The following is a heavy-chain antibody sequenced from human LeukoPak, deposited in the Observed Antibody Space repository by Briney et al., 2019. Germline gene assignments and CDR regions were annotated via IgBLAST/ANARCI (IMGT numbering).Heavy chain of an antibody. CDR1: GFTFTRSA. D-gene: IGHD1-26*01. CDR2: IQYDGDNK. Sequence: GGSLRLSCVASGFTFTRSAMHWVRQAPGRGLEWVAFIQYDGDNKYYADSVKGRFTISRDDSQNTLYLQMNSLTVEDTAVYYCAKRWDSTWSYFDLWGQGTLVTVSS. V-gene: IGHV3-30*02. CDR3: AKRWDSTWSYFDL. J-gene: IGHJ4*02.